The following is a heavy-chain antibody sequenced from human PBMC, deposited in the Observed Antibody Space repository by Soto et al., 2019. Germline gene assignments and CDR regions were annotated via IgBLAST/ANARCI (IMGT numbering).Heavy chain of an antibody. CDR1: GYNFTSYF. Sequence: QVQLVQSGAEVKKPGASVKISYKASGYNFTSYFMHWVRQAPGQGLEWMGIINPSGAPPTYTQKVQGRVTMPRDTSTSTVYMELSSLKSEDTAVYFCTRDKMRDQLATHFDFWGQGTLVTVSS. CDR3: TRDKMRDQLATHFDF. CDR2: INPSGAPP. D-gene: IGHD2-2*01. V-gene: IGHV1-46*01. J-gene: IGHJ4*02.